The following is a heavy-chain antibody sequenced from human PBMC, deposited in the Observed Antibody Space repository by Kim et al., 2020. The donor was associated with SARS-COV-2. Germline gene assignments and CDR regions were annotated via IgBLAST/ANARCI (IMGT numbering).Heavy chain of an antibody. J-gene: IGHJ6*02. Sequence: GGSLRLSCAASGFTFSSYWMSWVRQAPGKGLEWVANIKQDGSEKYYVDSVKGRFTISRDNAKNSLYLQMNSLRAEDTAVYYCARDQCSSTSCYRSWGYYGMDVWGQGTTVTVSS. CDR3: ARDQCSSTSCYRSWGYYGMDV. CDR1: GFTFSSYW. V-gene: IGHV3-7*01. D-gene: IGHD2-2*02. CDR2: IKQDGSEK.